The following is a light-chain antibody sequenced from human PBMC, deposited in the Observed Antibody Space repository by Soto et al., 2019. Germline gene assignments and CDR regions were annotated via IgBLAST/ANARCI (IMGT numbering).Light chain of an antibody. J-gene: IGKJ3*01. CDR1: QSVSSN. CDR2: GAS. V-gene: IGKV3-15*01. CDR3: QQYNNWPPGT. Sequence: EIVMTQSPATLSVSPGARATLSCRASQSVSSNLAWYQQKPGQAPRLLIYGASTRATGIPARFSGSWSGTEFTLTISSLQSEDFAVYYCQQYNNWPPGTFGPGTKVDIK.